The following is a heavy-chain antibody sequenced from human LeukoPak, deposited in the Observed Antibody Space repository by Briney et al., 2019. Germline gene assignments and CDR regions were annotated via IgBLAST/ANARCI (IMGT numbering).Heavy chain of an antibody. Sequence: AAVKVSCKASGYTFTRYVIRWVRPAPGQGLEWMGWICAYNGNTYYAQKLQGRVTMTTDTSTSTAYMYMRRPRSDNTTVCNCARLSFPHVDTAMVWVTYGGQGTLVTVSS. CDR3: ARLSFPHVDTAMVWVTY. J-gene: IGHJ4*02. D-gene: IGHD5-18*01. V-gene: IGHV1-18*01. CDR2: ICAYNGNT. CDR1: GYTFTRYV.